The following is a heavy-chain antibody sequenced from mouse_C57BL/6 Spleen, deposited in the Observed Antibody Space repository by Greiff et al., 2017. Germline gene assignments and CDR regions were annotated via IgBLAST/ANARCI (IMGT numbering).Heavy chain of an antibody. CDR2: IYPSDSYT. CDR3: TGRGYYGSSYGENY. V-gene: IGHV1-50*01. J-gene: IGHJ2*01. D-gene: IGHD1-1*01. CDR1: GYTFTSYW. Sequence: QVQLQQPGAELVKPGASVKLSCKASGYTFTSYWMQWVKQRPGQGLEWIGEIYPSDSYTNYNQKFKGKATLTVDTSSSTAYMQLSSLTSEDSAVYYGTGRGYYGSSYGENYWGQGTTLTVSS.